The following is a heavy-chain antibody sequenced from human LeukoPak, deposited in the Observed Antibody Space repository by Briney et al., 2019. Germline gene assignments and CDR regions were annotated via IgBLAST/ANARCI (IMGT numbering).Heavy chain of an antibody. V-gene: IGHV3-15*01. CDR1: GFTFSNAW. J-gene: IGHJ3*02. D-gene: IGHD3-10*01. Sequence: AGGSLRLSCAASGFTFSNAWMSWVRQAPGKGLEWVGRIKSKTDGGTTDYAAPVKGRFTISRDDSKNTLYLQMNSLKTEDTAVYYCTTDSLLWFGEAFDIWGQGTMVTVSS. CDR2: IKSKTDGGTT. CDR3: TTDSLLWFGEAFDI.